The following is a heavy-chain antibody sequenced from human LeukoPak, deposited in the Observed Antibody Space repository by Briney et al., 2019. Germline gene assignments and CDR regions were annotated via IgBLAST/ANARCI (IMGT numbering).Heavy chain of an antibody. D-gene: IGHD2-2*01. V-gene: IGHV3-30*04. J-gene: IGHJ6*03. CDR1: GFTFSSYP. CDR3: AKDPRYCSSTSCYVSYYYYYYMDV. Sequence: GGSLRLSCAASGFTFSSYPVHWVRRAPGKGLEWVTLISYDGSNKYYADSVKGRFTISRDNSKNTLYLQMNSLRAEDTAVYYCAKDPRYCSSTSCYVSYYYYYYMDVWGKGTTVTVSS. CDR2: ISYDGSNK.